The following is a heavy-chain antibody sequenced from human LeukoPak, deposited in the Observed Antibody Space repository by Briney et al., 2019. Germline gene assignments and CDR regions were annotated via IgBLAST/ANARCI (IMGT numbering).Heavy chain of an antibody. CDR1: GYTFTSYG. Sequence: RASVKVSCKASGYTFTSYGISWVRQAPGQGLEWMGWISAYNGNTNYAHKYQGRVTMTTDTSTSTAYLELRSLRSDDTAVYYCARWEYCSSTSCYDESETFDYWGKGTLVTVSS. CDR2: ISAYNGNT. V-gene: IGHV1-18*01. J-gene: IGHJ4*02. CDR3: ARWEYCSSTSCYDESETFDY. D-gene: IGHD2-2*01.